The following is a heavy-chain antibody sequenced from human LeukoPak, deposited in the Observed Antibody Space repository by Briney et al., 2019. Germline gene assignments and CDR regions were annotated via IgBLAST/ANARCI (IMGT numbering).Heavy chain of an antibody. CDR2: ISGSGANT. CDR3: AKVLGSGWYYYFDY. D-gene: IGHD6-19*01. V-gene: IGHV3-23*01. J-gene: IGHJ4*02. CDR1: GFTFSTYV. Sequence: GGSLRLSCAASGFTFSTYVMSWVRQAPGKGLEWVSGISGSGANTYYADSVKGRFTISRDNSKNSLYLQMNSLRTEDTALYYCAKVLGSGWYYYFDYWGQGTLVTVSS.